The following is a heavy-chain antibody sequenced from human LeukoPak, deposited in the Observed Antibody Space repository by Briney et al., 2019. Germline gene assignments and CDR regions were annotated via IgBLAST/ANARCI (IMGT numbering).Heavy chain of an antibody. CDR2: MDGSGKTT. V-gene: IGHV3-23*01. Sequence: GGSLRLSCAASGFTFSSSAMSWVRQAPGKGLGWVSVMDGSGKTTYYADSVKGRFTISRDNSKNTLYLQLTSLRVEDTAVYYCAKGATWTYFDSWGQGTLVTVSS. CDR3: AKGATWTYFDS. J-gene: IGHJ4*02. D-gene: IGHD3/OR15-3a*01. CDR1: GFTFSSSA.